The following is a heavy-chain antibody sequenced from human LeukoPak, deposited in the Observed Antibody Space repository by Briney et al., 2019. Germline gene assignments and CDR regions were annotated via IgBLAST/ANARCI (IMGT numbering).Heavy chain of an antibody. CDR2: IYTSGST. J-gene: IGHJ4*02. CDR3: ARQASHLDY. CDR1: GGSISSGSYY. D-gene: IGHD2-2*01. V-gene: IGHV4-61*02. Sequence: SETLSLTCTVSGGSISSGSYYWSWIRQPAGKGLEWIGRIYTSGSTNYNPSLKSRVTISVDTSKNQFSLKLSSVTAADTAVYYCARQASHLDYWDQGTLVTVSS.